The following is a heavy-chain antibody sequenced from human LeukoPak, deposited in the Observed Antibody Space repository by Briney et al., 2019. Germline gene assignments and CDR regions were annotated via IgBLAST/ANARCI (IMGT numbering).Heavy chain of an antibody. Sequence: PGGSLRLSRAASGFTFSSYAMSWVRQAPGKGLEWVSAISGSGGSTYYADSVKGRFTISRDNAKNTLYLQMNSLRAEDTAVYYCAKNWVASSWFNWFDPWGQGTLVTVSS. V-gene: IGHV3-23*01. CDR3: AKNWVASSWFNWFDP. D-gene: IGHD6-13*01. CDR1: GFTFSSYA. J-gene: IGHJ5*02. CDR2: ISGSGGST.